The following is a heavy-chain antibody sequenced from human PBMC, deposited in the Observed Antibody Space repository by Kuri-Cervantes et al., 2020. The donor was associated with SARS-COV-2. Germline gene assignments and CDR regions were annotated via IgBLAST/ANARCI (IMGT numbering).Heavy chain of an antibody. D-gene: IGHD3-22*01. CDR2: INSDGSST. Sequence: GESLKISCAASGFTFSSYWMHWVRQAPGKGLVWVSRINSDGSSTSYADSVKGRFTISRDNSKNTLYLQMNSLRAEDTAVYCCAKGAYYYDSSGYTYYYGMDVWGQGTTVTVSS. J-gene: IGHJ6*02. CDR3: AKGAYYYDSSGYTYYYGMDV. V-gene: IGHV3-74*01. CDR1: GFTFSSYW.